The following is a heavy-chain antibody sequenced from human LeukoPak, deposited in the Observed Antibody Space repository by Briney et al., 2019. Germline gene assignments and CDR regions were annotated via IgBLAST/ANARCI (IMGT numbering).Heavy chain of an antibody. CDR2: IKSKTDGGTI. CDR3: TTGRSFGYGMDV. Sequence: KPGGSLRLSCAASGFTFSNAWMGWVRQAPGKGLEWVGRIKSKTDGGTIDYAAPVKGRFTISRDDSKNTLYLQMNSLKTEDTGVYYCTTGRSFGYGMDVWGQGTTVTVSS. J-gene: IGHJ6*02. D-gene: IGHD3-16*01. CDR1: GFTFSNAW. V-gene: IGHV3-15*01.